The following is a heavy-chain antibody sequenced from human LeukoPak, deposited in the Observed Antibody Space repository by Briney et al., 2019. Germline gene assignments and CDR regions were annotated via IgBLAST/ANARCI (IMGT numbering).Heavy chain of an antibody. CDR1: GFTFSNYA. Sequence: GGSLRLSCAASGFTFSNYAMHWVRQAPGKGLEWVTVISYDGTNKYYADSVKGRFTISRDNSKNTLYLQMNSLRAEDTAVYYCARGQVLLRAFDIWGQGTMVTVSS. D-gene: IGHD4/OR15-4a*01. CDR3: ARGQVLLRAFDI. J-gene: IGHJ3*02. CDR2: ISYDGTNK. V-gene: IGHV3-30-3*01.